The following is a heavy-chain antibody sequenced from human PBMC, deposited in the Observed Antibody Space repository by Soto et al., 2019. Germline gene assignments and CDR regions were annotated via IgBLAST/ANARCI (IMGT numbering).Heavy chain of an antibody. J-gene: IGHJ4*02. CDR2: IIPILGIA. CDR1: GGTFSSYT. CDR3: ARGSLHLGELSGNYFDY. V-gene: IGHV1-69*02. D-gene: IGHD3-16*02. Sequence: QVQLVQSGAEVQKPGSSVKVSCKASGGTFSSYTISWVRQAPGQGLEWMGRIIPILGIANYAQKFQGRVTITADKSTSTAYMELSSLRSEDTAVYYCARGSLHLGELSGNYFDYWGQGTLVTVSS.